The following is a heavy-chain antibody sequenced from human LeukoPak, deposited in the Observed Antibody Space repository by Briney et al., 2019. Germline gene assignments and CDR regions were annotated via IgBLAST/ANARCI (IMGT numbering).Heavy chain of an antibody. Sequence: GGSLRLSCAASGFTFSSYGMHWVRQAPGKGLEWVAVISYDGSNKYYADSVKGRFTISRDNSKNTLYLQMNSLRAEDTAVYYCARSRDYDSSAKGYFQHWGQGTLVTVSS. D-gene: IGHD3-22*01. V-gene: IGHV3-30*03. CDR3: ARSRDYDSSAKGYFQH. CDR2: ISYDGSNK. CDR1: GFTFSSYG. J-gene: IGHJ1*01.